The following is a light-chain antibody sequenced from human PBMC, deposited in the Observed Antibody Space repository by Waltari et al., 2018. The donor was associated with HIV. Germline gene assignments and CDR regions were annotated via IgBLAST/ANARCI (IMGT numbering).Light chain of an antibody. CDR2: LNSDGIY. CDR3: QTWGTGIVV. J-gene: IGLJ2*01. Sequence: LVLTQSPSASASLGASVRLTCTLSSGHSHYVIAWHPQRPEKGPRFLMRLNSDGIYTRGDGIPDRFSGASSGAERYVTISILQSDDEADYYCQTWGTGIVVFGGGTKLAVL. V-gene: IGLV4-69*01. CDR1: SGHSHYV.